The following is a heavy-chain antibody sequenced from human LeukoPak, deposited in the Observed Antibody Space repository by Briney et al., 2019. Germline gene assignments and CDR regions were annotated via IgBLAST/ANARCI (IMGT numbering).Heavy chain of an antibody. CDR3: ARGDSSGWYRTAFGY. CDR2: ISAYNGNT. Sequence: ASVKVSCKASGYTFTSYGISWVRQAPGQGLEWMGWISAYNGNTNYAQKLQGRVTMTTDTSTSTAYMELRSLRSDDTAVYYCARGDSSGWYRTAFGYWGQGTLVTVSS. V-gene: IGHV1-18*01. D-gene: IGHD6-19*01. J-gene: IGHJ4*02. CDR1: GYTFTSYG.